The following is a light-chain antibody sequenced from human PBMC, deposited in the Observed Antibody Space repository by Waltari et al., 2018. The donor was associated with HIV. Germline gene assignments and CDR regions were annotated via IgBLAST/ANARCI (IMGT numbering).Light chain of an antibody. V-gene: IGKV3D-15*01. CDR3: QQYNDWPPLT. Sequence: EIVLTQSPATLSVSRGERVTLSCRASQSVTFNLAWYQQRPGQAPRLLIYGASTRATGIPARFSGSVSGTEFTLTISSLQSEDFAIYYCQQYNDWPPLTFGGGTKVEIK. J-gene: IGKJ4*01. CDR1: QSVTFN. CDR2: GAS.